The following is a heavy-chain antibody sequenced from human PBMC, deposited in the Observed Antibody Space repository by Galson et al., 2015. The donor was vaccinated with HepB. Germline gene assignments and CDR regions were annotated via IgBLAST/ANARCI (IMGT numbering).Heavy chain of an antibody. V-gene: IGHV3-30*03. D-gene: IGHD2-2*02. Sequence: LGVDCADPGFNFRVSTMHWAPQAQGKGLECVAGLSSDGSNKYYADSAKGRFIISRVNSQSTLYLQMNSLRVEDAAVYYCARDRDCSIISCYNAFDIWGQGTMVTVSS. J-gene: IGHJ3*02. CDR3: ARDRDCSIISCYNAFDI. CDR1: GFNFRVST. CDR2: LSSDGSNK.